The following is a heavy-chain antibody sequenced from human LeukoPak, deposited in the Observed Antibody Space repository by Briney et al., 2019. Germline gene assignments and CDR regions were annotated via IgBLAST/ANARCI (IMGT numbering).Heavy chain of an antibody. V-gene: IGHV1-18*01. CDR1: GYTFTSYG. Sequence: ASVKVSCKASGYTFTSYGISWVRQAPGQGLEWMGWISAYNGNTNYAQKLQGRVTMTTDTSTGTAYMELRSLRSDDTAVYYCARDRRDIVVVPAASFDYWGQGTLVTVSS. D-gene: IGHD2-2*01. CDR3: ARDRRDIVVVPAASFDY. J-gene: IGHJ4*02. CDR2: ISAYNGNT.